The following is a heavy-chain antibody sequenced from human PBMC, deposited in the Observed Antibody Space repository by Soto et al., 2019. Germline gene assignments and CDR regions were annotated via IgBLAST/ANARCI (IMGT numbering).Heavy chain of an antibody. Sequence: QVQLVESGGGVVQPGRSLRLSCAASEFTFSNYGMHWVRQAPGKGLEWVAVILNDGSNRYHADSVKDRFTISRDNSKNTLYLQMNSLRAEDTAVYYCARDDEYSGNGMDVWGQGTPVIVS. V-gene: IGHV3-33*01. D-gene: IGHD3-10*01. CDR2: ILNDGSNR. CDR1: EFTFSNYG. CDR3: ARDDEYSGNGMDV. J-gene: IGHJ6*02.